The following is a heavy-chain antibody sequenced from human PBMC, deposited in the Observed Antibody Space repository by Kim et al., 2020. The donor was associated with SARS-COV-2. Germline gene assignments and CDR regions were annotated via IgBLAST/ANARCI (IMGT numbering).Heavy chain of an antibody. V-gene: IGHV3-11*06. Sequence: KGRFTISRDNAKNSLYLQMNSLRAEDTAVYYCARAKFMVAATNTSHYFDYWGQGTLVTVSS. CDR3: ARAKFMVAATNTSHYFDY. D-gene: IGHD2-15*01. J-gene: IGHJ4*02.